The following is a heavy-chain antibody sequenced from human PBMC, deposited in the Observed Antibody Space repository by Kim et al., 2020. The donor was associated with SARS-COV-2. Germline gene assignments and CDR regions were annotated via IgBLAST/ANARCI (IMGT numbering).Heavy chain of an antibody. CDR3: GTDRGYNIDY. J-gene: IGHJ4*02. Sequence: TEYAASWKGRYTTSRDDAKNTVYLKMNGLRAKDTAVYYCGTDRGYNIDYWGQGTLVTVSS. V-gene: IGHV3-74*01. CDR2: T. D-gene: IGHD6-25*01.